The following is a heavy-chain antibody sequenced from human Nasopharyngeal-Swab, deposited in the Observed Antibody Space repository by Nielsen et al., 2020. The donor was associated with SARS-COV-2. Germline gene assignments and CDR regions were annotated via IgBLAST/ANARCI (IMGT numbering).Heavy chain of an antibody. CDR2: IIPIFGTA. J-gene: IGHJ6*02. CDR3: ARVSDLSAYYYYGMDV. CDR1: GYTFTSYG. D-gene: IGHD5/OR15-5a*01. Sequence: SVKVSCKASGYTFTSYGISWVRQAPGQGLEWMGGIIPIFGTANYAQKFQGRVTITADESTSTAYMELSSLRSEDTAVYYCARVSDLSAYYYYGMDVWGQGTTVTVSS. V-gene: IGHV1-69*13.